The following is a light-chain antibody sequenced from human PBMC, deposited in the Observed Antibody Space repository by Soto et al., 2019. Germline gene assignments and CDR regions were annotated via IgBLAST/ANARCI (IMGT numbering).Light chain of an antibody. V-gene: IGLV2-14*02. J-gene: IGLJ1*01. CDR1: SRFVRSYNP. CDR2: DVS. CDR3: SSYTSSSTYV. Sequence: QSELTKPASVSGSPGQSITICCTGASRFVRSYNPVSWYQQHPGKAPKLMIYDVSNRPSGVSNRFSGSKSGNTASLTISGLQAEDEADYYCSSYTSSSTYVFGTGTKVTVL.